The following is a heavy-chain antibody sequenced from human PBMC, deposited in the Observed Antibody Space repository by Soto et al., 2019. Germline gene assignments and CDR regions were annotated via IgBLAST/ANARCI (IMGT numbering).Heavy chain of an antibody. CDR3: ARVPSDSSGYYLD. Sequence: QVQLVESGGGVVQPGRSLRLSCAASGFTFSSYGMHWVRQAPGKGLEWVAVIWYDGSNKYYADSVKGRFTISRDNSKNTLYLQMNSLRAEDTAVYYCARVPSDSSGYYLDWGQGTLVTVSS. J-gene: IGHJ4*02. D-gene: IGHD3-22*01. CDR2: IWYDGSNK. V-gene: IGHV3-33*01. CDR1: GFTFSSYG.